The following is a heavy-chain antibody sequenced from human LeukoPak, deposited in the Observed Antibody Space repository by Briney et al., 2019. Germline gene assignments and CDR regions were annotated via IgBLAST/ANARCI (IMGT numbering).Heavy chain of an antibody. Sequence: PSETLSLTCTVSGGSISSGDYYWGWIRQPPGKGLEWIGYIYYSGSTYYNPSLKSRVTISVDTSKNQFSLKLSSVTAADTAVYYCARSFRGYPHRFDPWGQGTLVTVSS. V-gene: IGHV4-30-4*01. CDR1: GGSISSGDYY. CDR3: ARSFRGYPHRFDP. CDR2: IYYSGST. D-gene: IGHD3-22*01. J-gene: IGHJ5*02.